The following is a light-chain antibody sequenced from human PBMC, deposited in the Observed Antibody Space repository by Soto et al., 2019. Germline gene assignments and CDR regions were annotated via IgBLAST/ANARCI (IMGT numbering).Light chain of an antibody. CDR2: DAS. CDR1: QSVGSN. J-gene: IGKJ2*01. CDR3: QKYNNLTYT. V-gene: IGKV3-15*01. Sequence: EIVLTHSPATLSVSPGERATLSCRASQSVGSNLAWYHQRPGQPPRLLIYDASTRATDIPASFSGGGSGPEFTHTISRLQSEEFAVYYWQKYNNLTYTLGQGTNLQNK.